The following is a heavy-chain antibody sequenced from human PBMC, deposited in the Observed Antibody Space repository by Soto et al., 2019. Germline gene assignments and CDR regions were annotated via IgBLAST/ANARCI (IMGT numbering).Heavy chain of an antibody. J-gene: IGHJ4*02. CDR3: AKDPKSNYDSSGYYFDY. CDR1: GFTFSSYV. Sequence: GGSLRLSCAASGFTFSSYVMSWVRQAPGKGLEWVSAISGSGGSTYYADSVKGRFTISRDNSKNTLYLQMNSLRAEDTAVYYCAKDPKSNYDSSGYYFDYWGQGTLVTVSS. V-gene: IGHV3-23*01. CDR2: ISGSGGST. D-gene: IGHD3-22*01.